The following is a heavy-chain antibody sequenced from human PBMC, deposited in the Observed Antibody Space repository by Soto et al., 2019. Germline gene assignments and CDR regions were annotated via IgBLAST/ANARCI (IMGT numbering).Heavy chain of an antibody. Sequence: GESLKISCKGSGYSFAGYWITWVRQMPGKGLEWMGRIDPSDSQTYYSPSFRGHVTISAAKSITTVFLQWSSLRASDTAMYYCARQIYDSDSGPNFQYYFDPWGRGPLIIFSS. CDR3: ARQIYDSDSGPNFQYYFDP. CDR1: GYSFAGYW. V-gene: IGHV5-10-1*01. D-gene: IGHD3-22*01. J-gene: IGHJ4*02. CDR2: IDPSDSQT.